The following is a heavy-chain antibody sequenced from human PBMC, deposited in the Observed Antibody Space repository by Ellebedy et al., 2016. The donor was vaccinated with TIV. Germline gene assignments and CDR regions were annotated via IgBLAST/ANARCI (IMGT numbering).Heavy chain of an antibody. V-gene: IGHV4-39*01. Sequence: SETLSLTXTVSGGSISSSSYYWGWIRQPPGKGLEWIGSIYYSGSTYYNPSLKSRVTISVDTSKNQFSLKLSSVTAADTAVYYCARRGITFGGAILGIDYWGQGTLVTVSS. CDR2: IYYSGST. CDR1: GGSISSSSYY. D-gene: IGHD3-16*01. J-gene: IGHJ4*02. CDR3: ARRGITFGGAILGIDY.